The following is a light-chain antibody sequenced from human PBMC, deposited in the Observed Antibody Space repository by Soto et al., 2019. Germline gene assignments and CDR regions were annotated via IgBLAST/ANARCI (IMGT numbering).Light chain of an antibody. CDR1: SSDVGAYNF. V-gene: IGLV2-11*01. J-gene: IGLJ1*01. Sequence: QSVLIQPRSVSGSPGQSVTISCTGTSSDVGAYNFVSWYQQHPGKAPKLLIYDVTKRPSGVPDRFSGSKSGNTASLTISGLQAEDEAEYYCCSYAGSSSLDVFGDGTKVTVL. CDR3: CSYAGSSSLDV. CDR2: DVT.